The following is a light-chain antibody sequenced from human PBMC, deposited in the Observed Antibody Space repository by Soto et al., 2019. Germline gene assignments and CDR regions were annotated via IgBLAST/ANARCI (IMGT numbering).Light chain of an antibody. V-gene: IGKV1-9*01. CDR2: ASS. CDR3: QQLDSYRIT. CDR1: QGISSY. J-gene: IGKJ5*01. Sequence: DIQLTQSPSFLSASVGDRVTITCRASQGISSYLAWYQQKPGKAPKLLIYASSTLQSGVPSSFSGSGSGTEFTLTISSLQHEDFATYYCQQLDSYRITFGQGTRLEIK.